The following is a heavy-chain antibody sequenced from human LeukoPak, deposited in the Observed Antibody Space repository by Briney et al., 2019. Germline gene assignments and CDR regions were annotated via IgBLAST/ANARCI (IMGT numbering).Heavy chain of an antibody. D-gene: IGHD3-22*01. Sequence: PGGSLRLSCAASGFTFSGSAMHWVRQASGKGLEWVGRIRSKANSYATAYAASVKGRFTISRDDSKNTAYLQMNSLKTEETAVYYCTRPLYYYDSSDDYWGQGTLVAVSS. J-gene: IGHJ4*02. CDR3: TRPLYYYDSSDDY. V-gene: IGHV3-73*01. CDR2: IRSKANSYAT. CDR1: GFTFSGSA.